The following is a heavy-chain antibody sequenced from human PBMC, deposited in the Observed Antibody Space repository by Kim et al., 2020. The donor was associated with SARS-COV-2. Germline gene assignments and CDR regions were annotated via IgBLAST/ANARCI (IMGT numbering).Heavy chain of an antibody. V-gene: IGHV4-38-2*02. D-gene: IGHD3-16*01. Sequence: SETLSLTCSVSGDSISISHYWGWIRQPPGKGLEWIGSVDYRGRTSYNPSLKSRVTISIDTSKNQFSLKVRSVTAADTAVYYCAKYTGGTMIDYWGQGTLVTVSS. CDR3: AKYTGGTMIDY. CDR2: VDYRGRT. J-gene: IGHJ4*02. CDR1: GDSISISHY.